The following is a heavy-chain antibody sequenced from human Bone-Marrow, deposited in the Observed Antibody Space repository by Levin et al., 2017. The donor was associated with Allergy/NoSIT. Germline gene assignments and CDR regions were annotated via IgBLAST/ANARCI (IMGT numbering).Heavy chain of an antibody. CDR1: GFTFSSYA. D-gene: IGHD3-22*01. J-gene: IGHJ5*02. CDR3: ARELYYYDSSGSGGFDP. V-gene: IGHV3-23*01. Sequence: GGSLRLSCAASGFTFSSYAMSWVRQAPGKGLEWVSAISGSGGSTYYADSVKGRFTISRDNSKNTLYLQMNSLRAEDTAVYYCARELYYYDSSGSGGFDPWGQGTLVTVSS. CDR2: ISGSGGST.